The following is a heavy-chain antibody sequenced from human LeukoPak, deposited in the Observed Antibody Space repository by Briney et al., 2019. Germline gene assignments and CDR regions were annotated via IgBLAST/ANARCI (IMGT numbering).Heavy chain of an antibody. CDR2: IIPIFGKA. CDR3: ARAGEYCSGGSCYSGVYFDY. J-gene: IGHJ4*02. Sequence: SVKVSCKASGGTFITYAVSWVRQAPGQGLEWRGGIIPIFGKADYAQKFQDRGTITADESTSTAYMELSSLRSEDTALYYCARAGEYCSGGSCYSGVYFDYWGQGTLVTVSS. D-gene: IGHD2-15*01. CDR1: GGTFITYA. V-gene: IGHV1-69*13.